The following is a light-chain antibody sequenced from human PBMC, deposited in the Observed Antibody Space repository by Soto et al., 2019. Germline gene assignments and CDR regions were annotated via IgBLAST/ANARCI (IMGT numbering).Light chain of an antibody. V-gene: IGLV2-11*01. J-gene: IGLJ1*01. CDR2: EVS. CDR1: SRDVDAYDF. Sequence: QAVLTQPRSVSGYPGQSVAISCTGTSRDVDAYDFVSWYQHHPGKAPKLIISEVSKRPSGVSHRFSGSKSGNTASLTISGLQAEDECDYFCCSFAGSFSLFGSGTKFAGL. CDR3: CSFAGSFSL.